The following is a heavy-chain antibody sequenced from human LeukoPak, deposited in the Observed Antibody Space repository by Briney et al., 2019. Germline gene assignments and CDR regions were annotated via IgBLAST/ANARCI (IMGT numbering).Heavy chain of an antibody. V-gene: IGHV3-20*01. D-gene: IGHD3-10*01. CDR1: GFTFDDYG. Sequence: GGSLRLSCAASGFTFDDYGMSWVRQAPGKGLEWVSGINWNGGSTGYADSVKGRFTISRDNAKNSLYLQMNSLRAEDTALYHCAANYYGSGSRYYYYGMDVWGQGTTVTVSS. CDR2: INWNGGST. CDR3: AANYYGSGSRYYYYGMDV. J-gene: IGHJ6*02.